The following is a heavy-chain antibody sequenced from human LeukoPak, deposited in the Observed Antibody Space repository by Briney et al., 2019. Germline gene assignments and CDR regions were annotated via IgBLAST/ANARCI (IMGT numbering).Heavy chain of an antibody. CDR2: IYHSGST. Sequence: SQTLSLTCTVSGGSISSAGYYWSWIRQPPGRGLEWIGYIYHSGSTYYTPSLKGRVTISVDRSKNQFSLKLSSVTAADTAVYYCARGGAARPVGYWGQGTLVTVSS. J-gene: IGHJ4*02. CDR1: GGSISSAGYY. CDR3: ARGGAARPVGY. V-gene: IGHV4-30-2*01. D-gene: IGHD6-6*01.